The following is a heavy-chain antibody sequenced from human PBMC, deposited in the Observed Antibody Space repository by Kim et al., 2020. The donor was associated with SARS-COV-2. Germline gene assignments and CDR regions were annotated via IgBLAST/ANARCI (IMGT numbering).Heavy chain of an antibody. J-gene: IGHJ6*03. D-gene: IGHD2-2*01. CDR3: ARGRVCSSGNLYSYMDV. Sequence: GGSLRLSCAASGFGFSVYGMHWVRQAPGKGLEWVAVIWYDGHNTDYADSVKGRFTITRDNSKNTLHLQMNSLRGNDTAVYFCARGRVCSSGNLYSYMDV. V-gene: IGHV3-33*01. CDR1: GFGFSVYG. CDR2: IWYDGHNT.